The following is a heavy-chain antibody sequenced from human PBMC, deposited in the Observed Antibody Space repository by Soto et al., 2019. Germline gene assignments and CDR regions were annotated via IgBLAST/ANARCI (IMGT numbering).Heavy chain of an antibody. V-gene: IGHV4-31*03. Sequence: SETLSLTCTVSGGSIGSGGYYWSWIRQHPGKGLEWIGYIYYSGSTYYNPSLKSRVTISVDTSKNQFSLKLSSVTAADTAVYYCARSLTLTGTIEPIIGYWGQGTLVTVSS. J-gene: IGHJ4*02. CDR2: IYYSGST. CDR3: ARSLTLTGTIEPIIGY. D-gene: IGHD1-7*01. CDR1: GGSIGSGGYY.